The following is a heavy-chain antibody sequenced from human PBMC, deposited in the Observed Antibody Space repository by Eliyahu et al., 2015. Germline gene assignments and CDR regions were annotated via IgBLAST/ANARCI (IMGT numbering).Heavy chain of an antibody. J-gene: IGHJ6*02. CDR2: IYSSGST. Sequence: EVQLVESGGGLVQPGGSLRLSCAASGFTVXXNYMSWVRQAPGKGLEWVSIIYSSGSTYYADSVKGRFTISRDNSKNTLYLQMNSLSAEDTAVYYCVRTMVRYYDSPWSEGLYDMDVWGQGTTVTVSS. CDR3: VRTMVRYYDSPWSEGLYDMDV. CDR1: GFTVXXNY. V-gene: IGHV3-66*01. D-gene: IGHD3-9*01.